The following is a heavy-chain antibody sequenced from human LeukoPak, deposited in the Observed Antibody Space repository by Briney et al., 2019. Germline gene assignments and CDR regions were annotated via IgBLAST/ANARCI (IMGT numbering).Heavy chain of an antibody. CDR1: GGSFSGYY. CDR3: ARGPKLIFVVVVAATPYWFDP. CDR2: INHSGST. V-gene: IGHV4-34*01. J-gene: IGHJ5*02. D-gene: IGHD2-15*01. Sequence: SETLSLTCAVYGGSFSGYYWSWIRQPPGKGLEWIGEINHSGSTNYNPSLKSRVTISVDTSKNQFSLKLSSVTAADTAVYYCARGPKLIFVVVVAATPYWFDPWRQGTLVTVSS.